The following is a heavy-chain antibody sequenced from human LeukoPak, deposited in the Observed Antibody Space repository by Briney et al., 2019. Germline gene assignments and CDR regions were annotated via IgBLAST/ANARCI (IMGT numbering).Heavy chain of an antibody. D-gene: IGHD3-22*01. CDR3: AGGGRYYYDSSGYLNY. Sequence: GGSLRLSCAASGFTFSSYAMSWVRQAPGKGLEWVSAISGSGGSTYYADSVKGRFTISRDNSKNTLYLQMNSLRAEDTAVYYCAGGGRYYYDSSGYLNYWGQGTLVTVSS. CDR1: GFTFSSYA. CDR2: ISGSGGST. J-gene: IGHJ4*02. V-gene: IGHV3-23*01.